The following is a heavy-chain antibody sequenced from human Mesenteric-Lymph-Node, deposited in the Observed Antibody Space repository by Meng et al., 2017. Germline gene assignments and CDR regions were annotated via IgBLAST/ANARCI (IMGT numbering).Heavy chain of an antibody. CDR2: IIPIFGTA. CDR1: GYTFTSYD. V-gene: IGHV1-69*06. Sequence: PRVQSGAGVKEPGAVLNVFCKASGYTFTSYDITWVRQATGQGLEWMGGIIPIFGTANYAQKFQGRVTITADKSTSTAYMELSSLRSEDTAVYYCARGVEACVDYWGQGTLVTVSS. D-gene: IGHD2-21*01. CDR3: ARGVEACVDY. J-gene: IGHJ4*02.